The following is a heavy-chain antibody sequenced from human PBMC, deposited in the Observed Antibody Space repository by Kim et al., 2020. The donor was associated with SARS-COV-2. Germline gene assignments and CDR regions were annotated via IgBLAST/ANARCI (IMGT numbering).Heavy chain of an antibody. Sequence: GGSLRLSCAASGFTFSNYVMSWVRQAPGRGLEWISTISISGDATYYADSVNGRFTVSRDNSKNTLYLQMDSLRAGDTAIYYCAHRTGFDYWGQGTLVTVSS. V-gene: IGHV3-23*01. J-gene: IGHJ4*02. D-gene: IGHD1-1*01. CDR3: AHRTGFDY. CDR1: GFTFSNYV. CDR2: ISISGDAT.